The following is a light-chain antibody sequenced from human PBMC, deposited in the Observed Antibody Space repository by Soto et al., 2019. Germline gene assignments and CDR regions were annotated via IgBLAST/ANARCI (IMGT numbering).Light chain of an antibody. Sequence: QSALTQPPSASGPPGQSVTISCTGTSSDVGTYNYVSWYQQHPGKAPKLMIYEVTKRPSGVPDRFSGSRSAITASLTVSGLQAEDEADYYCSSYAGINNFVVFGGGTKVTVL. CDR3: SSYAGINNFVV. CDR2: EVT. J-gene: IGLJ2*01. V-gene: IGLV2-8*01. CDR1: SSDVGTYNY.